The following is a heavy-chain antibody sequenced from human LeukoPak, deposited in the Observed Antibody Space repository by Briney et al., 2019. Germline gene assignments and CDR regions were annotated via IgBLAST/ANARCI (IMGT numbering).Heavy chain of an antibody. CDR3: ARSTIAAGGVLEY. J-gene: IGHJ4*01. Sequence: GGSLRLSCVASEFTFTTYSMNWVRQAPGKGLQWISYISSSSVTIYYADSVKGRFTVSRDNAKNSLFLQMNDLRAEDTAVYCCARSTIAAGGVLEYWGRGTLVTASS. CDR1: EFTFTTYS. CDR2: ISSSSVTI. V-gene: IGHV3-48*01. D-gene: IGHD6-13*01.